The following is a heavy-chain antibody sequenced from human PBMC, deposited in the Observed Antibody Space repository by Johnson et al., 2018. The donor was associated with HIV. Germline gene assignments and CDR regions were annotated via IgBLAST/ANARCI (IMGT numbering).Heavy chain of an antibody. CDR1: GFSFIDYA. Sequence: EVQLVESGGGLVRPGGSLRLSCVASGFSFIDYAMIWVRQAPGKGLEWVSFISGGEDDTYYADSVKGRFTISRDNSKTTLYLQMNSLRDEDTAVYYCANYLLLDAFNIWGQGTMVTVSS. CDR2: ISGGEDDT. V-gene: IGHV3-23*04. J-gene: IGHJ3*02. CDR3: ANYLLLDAFNI.